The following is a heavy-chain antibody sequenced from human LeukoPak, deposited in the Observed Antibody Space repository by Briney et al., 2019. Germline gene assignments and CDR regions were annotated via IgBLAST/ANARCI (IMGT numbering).Heavy chain of an antibody. D-gene: IGHD3-10*01. J-gene: IGHJ5*02. CDR1: GFTVSSDS. CDR3: AKDGYGSGGRWFDP. V-gene: IGHV3-53*01. CDR2: IYSGGST. Sequence: PGGSLRLSCTVSGFTVSSDSMSWVRQAPGKGLEWVSFIYSGGSTHYSDSVKGRFTVSRDNSRDTLYLHLNSLRAEDSAVYFCAKDGYGSGGRWFDPWGRGTLVTVSS.